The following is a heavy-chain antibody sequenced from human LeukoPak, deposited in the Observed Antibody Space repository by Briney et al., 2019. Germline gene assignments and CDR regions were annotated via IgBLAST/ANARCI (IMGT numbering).Heavy chain of an antibody. Sequence: ASVKVSCKASGYTFIGYFMNWVRQAPGQGLEWMGRINPNSGGTNYAQKFQGRVTMTRDTTISTAYMELTRLRSDDTAVYYCARDHEDCRSTSCYDWGQGTLVTVSS. CDR3: ARDHEDCRSTSCYD. CDR1: GYTFIGYF. CDR2: INPNSGGT. J-gene: IGHJ4*02. V-gene: IGHV1-2*06. D-gene: IGHD2-2*01.